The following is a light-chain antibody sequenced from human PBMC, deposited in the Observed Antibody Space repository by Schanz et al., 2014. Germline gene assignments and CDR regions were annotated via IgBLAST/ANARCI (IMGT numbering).Light chain of an antibody. Sequence: EIELTQSPGTLSLSPGERATLSCRASQSVSDAYLVWYQQKPGQAPRLLIYDASNRATGIPDRFSGGGSGTDFTLTISRLEPEDSAVYFCQQYGTSLITFGQGTRLEIK. J-gene: IGKJ5*01. V-gene: IGKV3-20*01. CDR3: QQYGTSLIT. CDR1: QSVSDAY. CDR2: DAS.